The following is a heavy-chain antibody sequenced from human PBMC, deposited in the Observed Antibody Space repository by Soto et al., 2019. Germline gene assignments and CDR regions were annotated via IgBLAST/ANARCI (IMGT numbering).Heavy chain of an antibody. J-gene: IGHJ6*02. CDR3: ARGGLRFLEWLPYYYGMDV. Sequence: SETLSLTCAVYGGSFSGYYWSWIRQPPGKGLEWIGEINHSGSTNYNPSLKSRVTISVDTSKNQFSLKLSSVTAADTAVYYCARGGLRFLEWLPYYYGMDVWGQGTTVTVSS. V-gene: IGHV4-34*01. CDR2: INHSGST. CDR1: GGSFSGYY. D-gene: IGHD3-3*01.